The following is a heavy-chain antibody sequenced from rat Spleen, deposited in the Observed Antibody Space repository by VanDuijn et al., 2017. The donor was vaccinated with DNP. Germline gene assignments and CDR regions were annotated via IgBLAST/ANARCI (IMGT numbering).Heavy chain of an antibody. CDR3: ARLGGD. Sequence: EVQLVESGGGSVQPGRSMKLSCAASGFTFSDYYMAWVRQAPKKGLEWVASISYEGSRTYYGDSVKGRFTISRDNAKSTLYLQMNSLRPEDTATYYCARLGGDWGQGVMVTVSS. CDR2: ISYEGSRT. J-gene: IGHJ2*01. V-gene: IGHV5-22*01. D-gene: IGHD5-1*01. CDR1: GFTFSDYY.